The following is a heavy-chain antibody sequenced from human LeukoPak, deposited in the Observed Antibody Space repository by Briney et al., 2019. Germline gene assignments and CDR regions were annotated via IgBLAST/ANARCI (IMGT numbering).Heavy chain of an antibody. CDR2: IIPIFGTA. D-gene: IGHD2-2*01. V-gene: IGHV1-69*13. CDR3: ARDWDIVVGVLYYYYGMDV. CDR1: GGTFSSYA. Sequence: GASVNVSCKASGGTFSSYAISWVRQAPGQGLEWMGGIIPIFGTANYAQKFQGRVTITADESTSTAYMELSSLRSEDTAVYYCARDWDIVVGVLYYYYGMDVWGQGPTVTVSS. J-gene: IGHJ6*02.